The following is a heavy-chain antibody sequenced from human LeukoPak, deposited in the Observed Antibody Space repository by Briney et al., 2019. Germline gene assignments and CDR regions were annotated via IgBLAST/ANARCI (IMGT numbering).Heavy chain of an antibody. CDR3: ARIRWTTVSTRRYYMDV. CDR2: IDWDDDE. Sequence: SGPALVKPTQTLTLTCTFSGFSLNTAGMCVGWIRQPPGKALEWLARIDWDDDEFYSTSLKTRLTISKDTSKNQVALTVTNVDPVDTAPYFCARIRWTTVSTRRYYMDVWGEGTPVTVSS. D-gene: IGHD4-17*01. J-gene: IGHJ6*03. CDR1: GFSLNTAGMC. V-gene: IGHV2-70*17.